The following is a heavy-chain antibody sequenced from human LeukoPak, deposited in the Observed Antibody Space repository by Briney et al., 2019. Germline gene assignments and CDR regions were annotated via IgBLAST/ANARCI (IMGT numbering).Heavy chain of an antibody. CDR2: IYSGGST. J-gene: IGHJ3*02. Sequence: GGSLRLSCAASGFTVSSNYMSWVRQAPGKGLEWVSVIYSGGSTYYADSVKGRFTISRDNSKNTLYLQMNSLRAEDTAVYYCARVALMVRGVMWDAFDTWGQGTMVTVSS. CDR3: ARVALMVRGVMWDAFDT. D-gene: IGHD3-10*01. V-gene: IGHV3-53*01. CDR1: GFTVSSNY.